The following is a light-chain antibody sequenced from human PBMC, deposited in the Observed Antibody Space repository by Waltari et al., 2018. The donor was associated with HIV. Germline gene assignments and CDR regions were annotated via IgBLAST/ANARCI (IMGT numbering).Light chain of an antibody. J-gene: IGKJ1*01. V-gene: IGKV1-5*03. CDR2: KAS. CDR1: QTIATLW. CDR3: QQYNNFSWT. Sequence: DIQMTKFPSTLSASVGDRVTITCRASQTIATLWLAWFQQKPGKAPNLLIYKASILETGVPSRFSGSGSGAVFTLTISSLQPDDFATYYCQQYNNFSWTFGQGTKVEIK.